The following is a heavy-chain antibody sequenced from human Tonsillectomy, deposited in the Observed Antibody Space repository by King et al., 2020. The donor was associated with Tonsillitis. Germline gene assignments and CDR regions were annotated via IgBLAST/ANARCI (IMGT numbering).Heavy chain of an antibody. D-gene: IGHD5-12*01. CDR3: AKDHHSGYDRRTDWFDP. CDR2: SYYSGST. V-gene: IGHV4-31*03. Sequence: QVQLQESGPGLVKPSQTLSLTCTVSGGSISSGGYYWSWIRQHPGKCLEWIGYSYYSGSTFYNPSLTSRVTRSIDTSKNQFSLKLSSVTAADTAVYYCAKDHHSGYDRRTDWFDPWGQGTLVTVSS. CDR1: GGSISSGGYY. J-gene: IGHJ5*02.